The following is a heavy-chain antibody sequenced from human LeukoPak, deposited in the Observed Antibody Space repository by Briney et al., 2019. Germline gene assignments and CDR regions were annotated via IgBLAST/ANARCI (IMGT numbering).Heavy chain of an antibody. D-gene: IGHD2-15*01. CDR3: ARDTRTAQGFDY. J-gene: IGHJ4*02. V-gene: IGHV4-39*07. CDR1: GGSISSSSYY. Sequence: SETLSLTCTVSGGSISSSSYYWGWIRQPPGKGLEWTGSIFQSGHTYYSPSLKSRVTISVDTSNNRFSLSLSAVTAADTAIYYCARDTRTAQGFDYWGQGILVTVSS. CDR2: IFQSGHT.